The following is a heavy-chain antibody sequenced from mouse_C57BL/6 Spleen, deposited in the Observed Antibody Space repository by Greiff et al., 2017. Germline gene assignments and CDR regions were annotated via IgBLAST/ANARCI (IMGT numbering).Heavy chain of an antibody. D-gene: IGHD2-4*01. V-gene: IGHV3-6*01. J-gene: IGHJ2*01. CDR3: ARDPYYDYDGYYFDY. CDR2: ISYDGSN. Sequence: EVQLVESGPGLVKPSQSLSLTCSVTGYSITSGYYWNWIRQFPGNKLEWMGYISYDGSNNYNPSLKNRISITRDTSKNQFFLKLNSVTTEDTATYYCARDPYYDYDGYYFDYWGQGTTLTVSS. CDR1: GYSITSGYY.